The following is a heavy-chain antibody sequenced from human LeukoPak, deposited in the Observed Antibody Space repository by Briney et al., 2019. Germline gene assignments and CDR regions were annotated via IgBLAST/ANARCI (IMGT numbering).Heavy chain of an antibody. Sequence: SETLSLTCTVSGGSISSGGYYWSWIRQHPGKGLEWIGYIYYSGSTYYNPSLKSRVTISVDTSKNQFSLKLSSVTAADTAVYYCARGTYCSSTSCHGDWFDPWGQGTLVTVSS. CDR1: GGSISSGGYY. CDR3: ARGTYCSSTSCHGDWFDP. V-gene: IGHV4-31*03. J-gene: IGHJ5*02. CDR2: IYYSGST. D-gene: IGHD2-2*01.